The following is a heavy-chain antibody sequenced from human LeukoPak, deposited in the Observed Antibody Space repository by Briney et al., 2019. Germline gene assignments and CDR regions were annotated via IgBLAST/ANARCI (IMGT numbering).Heavy chain of an antibody. D-gene: IGHD6-19*01. J-gene: IGHJ5*02. CDR3: ARDWGYSSGWSNWFDP. CDR2: ISYDGSNK. V-gene: IGHV3-30-3*01. Sequence: GGSLRLSCAASGFTFSSYAMHWVRQAPGKGLEWVAVISYDGSNKYYADSVKGRFTISRDNSQNTLYLQMNSLRAEDTAVYYYARDWGYSSGWSNWFDPWGQGTLVTVSS. CDR1: GFTFSSYA.